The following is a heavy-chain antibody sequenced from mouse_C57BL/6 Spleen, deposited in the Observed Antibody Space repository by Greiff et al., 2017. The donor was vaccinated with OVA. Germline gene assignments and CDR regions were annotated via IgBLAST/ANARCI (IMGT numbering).Heavy chain of an antibody. D-gene: IGHD2-4*01. V-gene: IGHV1-9*01. CDR3: ARLGAMITTGTGYYFDY. J-gene: IGHJ2*01. CDR1: GYTFTGYW. CDR2: ILPGSGST. Sequence: QVQLQQSGAELMKPGASVKLSCKATGYTFTGYWIEWVKQRPGHGLEWIGEILPGSGSTNYNEKFKGKATFTADTSSNTAYMQLSSLTTEDSAIYYCARLGAMITTGTGYYFDYWGQGTTLTVSS.